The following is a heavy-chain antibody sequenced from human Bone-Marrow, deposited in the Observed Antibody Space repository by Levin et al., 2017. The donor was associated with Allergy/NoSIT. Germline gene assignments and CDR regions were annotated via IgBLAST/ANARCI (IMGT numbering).Heavy chain of an antibody. CDR2: IYSDDDK. CDR1: GFSLSTLGEG. V-gene: IGHV2-5*02. CDR3: VHQKTSSQISTGFTCFDF. J-gene: IGHJ4*02. Sequence: KMSGPTLVKPTETLSLTCTLSGFSLSTLGEGVGWIRQPPGKALEWIAFIYSDDDKRYTPSLKSRLTITKDTSKNLVVLTLTNVDPADSGTYFCVHQKTSSQISTGFTCFDFWGQGAPVTVSS.